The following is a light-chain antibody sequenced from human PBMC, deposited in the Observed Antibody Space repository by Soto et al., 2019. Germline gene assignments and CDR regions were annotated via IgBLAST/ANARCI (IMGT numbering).Light chain of an antibody. CDR2: WAS. CDR3: HQYYTTPCT. Sequence: DIVMTQSPGSLAVSLGERATINCKSSQSVLSTSNNKNYLAWYQKKPGQPPKLLFYWASTRASGVSDRFSGSGSETDFSLTISSLQAEDVADYFCHQYYTTPCTFCQGTKLEIK. J-gene: IGKJ2*02. CDR1: QSVLSTSNNKNY. V-gene: IGKV4-1*01.